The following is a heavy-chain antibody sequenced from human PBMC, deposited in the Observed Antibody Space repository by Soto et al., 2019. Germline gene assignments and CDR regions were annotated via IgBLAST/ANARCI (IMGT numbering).Heavy chain of an antibody. Sequence: EVPLVESGGGLVQPGGSLRLSCAVSGFTVSNNYMSWVRQAPGKGLEWVSVIYSGGSTYYADSVKGRFTISRDNSKNPLYLQMNSLRAEDTAVYYCARADMVRGVSYWGQGTLVTVSS. CDR3: ARADMVRGVSY. CDR2: IYSGGST. J-gene: IGHJ4*02. V-gene: IGHV3-66*01. CDR1: GFTVSNNY. D-gene: IGHD3-10*01.